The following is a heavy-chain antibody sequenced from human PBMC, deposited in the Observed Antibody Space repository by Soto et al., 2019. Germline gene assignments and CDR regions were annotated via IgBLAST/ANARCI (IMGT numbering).Heavy chain of an antibody. CDR3: ARYRSGGSCYYYYGMDV. J-gene: IGHJ6*02. CDR2: IDPSDSYT. D-gene: IGHD2-15*01. Sequence: GESLKISCKGSGYSFTSYWISWVRQMPGKGLEWMGRIDPSDSYTNYSPSFQGHVTISADKSISTAYLQWSSLKASDTAMYYCARYRSGGSCYYYYGMDVWGQGTTVTVSS. CDR1: GYSFTSYW. V-gene: IGHV5-10-1*01.